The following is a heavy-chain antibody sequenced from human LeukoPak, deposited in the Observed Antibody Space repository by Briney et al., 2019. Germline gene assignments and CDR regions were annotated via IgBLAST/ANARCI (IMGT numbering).Heavy chain of an antibody. CDR1: GFTFDDYA. V-gene: IGHV3-43D*04. J-gene: IGHJ3*02. CDR3: AKDIRAGAYAFDI. CDR2: ISWDGGST. D-gene: IGHD3-10*01. Sequence: GGSLRLSCAASGFTFDDYAMHWVRQAPGKGLEWVSLISWDGGSTYYADSVKGRFTISRDNSKNSLYPQMNSLRAGDTALYYCAKDIRAGAYAFDIWGQGTMVTVSS.